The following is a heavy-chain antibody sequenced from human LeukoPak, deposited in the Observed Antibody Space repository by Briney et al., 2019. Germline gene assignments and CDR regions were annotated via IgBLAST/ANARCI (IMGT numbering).Heavy chain of an antibody. D-gene: IGHD6-13*01. CDR3: ASSGAAGNAFDI. CDR2: IYTSGST. V-gene: IGHV4-4*07. CDR1: GGSISSYY. Sequence: PSETLSLTCTVSGGSISSYYLSWIRQPAGKGLEWIGRIYTSGSTNYNPSLKSRVTMSVDTSKNQFSLKLSSVTAADTAVYYCASSGAAGNAFDIWGQGTMVTVSS. J-gene: IGHJ3*02.